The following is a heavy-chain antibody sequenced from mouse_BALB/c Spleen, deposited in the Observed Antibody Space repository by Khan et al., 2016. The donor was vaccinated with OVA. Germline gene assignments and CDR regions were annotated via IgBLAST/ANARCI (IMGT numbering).Heavy chain of an antibody. D-gene: IGHD1-1*01. V-gene: IGHV3-6*02. Sequence: EVQLQESGPGLVKPSQSLSLTCSVTGYSITSGYYWNWIRQFPGNKLEWMGYISYDGSNNYNPSLKNRISITRDTSKTQFFLKLNSVTTEDTATYYCARDYYGRGYFDYWGQGTTLTVSS. CDR2: ISYDGSN. CDR3: ARDYYGRGYFDY. J-gene: IGHJ2*01. CDR1: GYSITSGYY.